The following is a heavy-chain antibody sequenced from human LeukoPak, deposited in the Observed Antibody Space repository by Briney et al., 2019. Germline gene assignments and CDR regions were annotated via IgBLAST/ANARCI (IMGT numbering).Heavy chain of an antibody. J-gene: IGHJ4*02. CDR1: GFTFSSYS. Sequence: PGRSLRLSCAASGFTFSSYSMNWVRQAPGKGLEWVSYISSSSSTIYYADSVKGRFTISRDNAKNSLYLQMNSLRAEDTAVYYCARAYSHDYWGQGTLVTVSS. CDR2: ISSSSSTI. D-gene: IGHD2-15*01. V-gene: IGHV3-48*04. CDR3: ARAYSHDY.